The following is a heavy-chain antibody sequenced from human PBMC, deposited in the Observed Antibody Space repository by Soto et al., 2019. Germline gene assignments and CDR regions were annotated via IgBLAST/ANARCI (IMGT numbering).Heavy chain of an antibody. CDR2: ISYDGSNE. Sequence: GGSLRLSCAASGFTFNSYGMHWVRQAPGRGREWVAVISYDGSNEYYADSVKGRFTISRDNSKNTLYLQMNSLRVEDTAVYYCAKDLGYGGNSYTFDYWGQGALVTVSS. D-gene: IGHD2-21*01. CDR1: GFTFNSYG. V-gene: IGHV3-30*18. CDR3: AKDLGYGGNSYTFDY. J-gene: IGHJ4*02.